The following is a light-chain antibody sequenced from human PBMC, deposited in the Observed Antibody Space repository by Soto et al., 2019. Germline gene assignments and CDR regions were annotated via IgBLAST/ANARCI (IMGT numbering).Light chain of an antibody. CDR1: QSIVTY. J-gene: IGKJ2*01. V-gene: IGKV1-39*01. CDR3: QQTFSHPHS. CDR2: AAS. Sequence: DIQMTQSPNSLSASVGDRVTITCRASQSIVTYLNWYQQKPGKAPNLLVYAASSLQSGVPSRFSGSGSGTDFTLTITTLQPEDFATYYGQQTFSHPHSVGQGTKLEI.